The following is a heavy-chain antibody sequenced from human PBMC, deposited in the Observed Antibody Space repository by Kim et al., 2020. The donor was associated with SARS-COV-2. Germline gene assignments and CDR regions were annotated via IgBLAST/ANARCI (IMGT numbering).Heavy chain of an antibody. CDR3: ARNCDY. CDR2: RSKWYK. V-gene: IGHV6-1*01. J-gene: IGHJ4*02. Sequence: RSKWYKYYAVSGTSRITINPDTSKNQFSLQLNSVTPEDTAVYYCARNCDYWGQGTLVTVSS.